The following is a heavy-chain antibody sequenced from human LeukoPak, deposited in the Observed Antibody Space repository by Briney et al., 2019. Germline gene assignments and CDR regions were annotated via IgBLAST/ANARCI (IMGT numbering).Heavy chain of an antibody. J-gene: IGHJ3*02. V-gene: IGHV3-48*01. CDR3: ARDLFADWKLQSDAFDI. CDR1: GFTFSSYS. Sequence: GGSLRLSCAASGFTFSSYSMNWVRQAPGKGLEWVSYISSSSSTIYYADSVKGRFTISRDNAKNSLYLQMNSLRAEDTAVYYCARDLFADWKLQSDAFDIWGQGTMVTVSS. CDR2: ISSSSSTI. D-gene: IGHD4-23*01.